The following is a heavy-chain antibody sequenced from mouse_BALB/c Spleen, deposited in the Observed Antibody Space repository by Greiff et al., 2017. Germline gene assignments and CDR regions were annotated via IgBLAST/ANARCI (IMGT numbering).Heavy chain of an antibody. J-gene: IGHJ4*01. CDR1: GYAFTNYL. Sequence: VQLLQSGAELVRPGPSVKVSCTASGYAFTNYLIEWVKQRPGRGLEWFGVNNPGSGGNNYNEKFKGKVTLTPDKSSSTAYMQLSSLTSDDSAVYFCARCNYRYDGNAMDYWGQGTSVTVSS. V-gene: IGHV1-54*01. D-gene: IGHD2-14*01. CDR3: ARCNYRYDGNAMDY. CDR2: NNPGSGGN.